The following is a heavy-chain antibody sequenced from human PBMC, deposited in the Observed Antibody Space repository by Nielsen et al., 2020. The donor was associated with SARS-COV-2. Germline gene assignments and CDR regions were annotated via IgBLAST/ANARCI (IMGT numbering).Heavy chain of an antibody. CDR1: GFTFTSYA. J-gene: IGHJ5*02. Sequence: SVKVSCKASGFTFTSYAVQWVRQARGQRLEWIGWIVVGSGNTNYAQKFQERVTITRDMSTSTAYMELSSLRSEDTAVYYCAAGGGSGRFDPWGQGTLVTVSS. CDR3: AAGGGSGRFDP. D-gene: IGHD1-26*01. V-gene: IGHV1-58*01. CDR2: IVVGSGNT.